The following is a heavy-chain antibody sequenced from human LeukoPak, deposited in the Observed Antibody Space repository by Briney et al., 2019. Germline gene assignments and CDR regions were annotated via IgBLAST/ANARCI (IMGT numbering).Heavy chain of an antibody. CDR2: INHSGST. V-gene: IGHV4-34*01. CDR3: ARFSSYYYDSSFDY. D-gene: IGHD3-22*01. J-gene: IGHJ4*02. CDR1: GGSFSGYY. Sequence: SETLSLTCAVYGGSFSGYYWSWIRQPPGKGLEWIGEINHSGSTNYNPSLKSRVTISVDTSKNQFSLKLSSVTAADTAVYYCARFSSYYYDSSFDYWGQGTLVTVSS.